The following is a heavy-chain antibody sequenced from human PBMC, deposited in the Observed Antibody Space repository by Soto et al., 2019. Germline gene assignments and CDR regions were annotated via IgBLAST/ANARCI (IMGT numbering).Heavy chain of an antibody. CDR2: ISWNSGSI. J-gene: IGHJ4*02. CDR3: AKANYDYVWGSYRYYFDY. V-gene: IGHV3-9*01. CDR1: GFTFNDYA. Sequence: GGSLRLSCAASGFTFNDYAMHWVRQAPGKGLEWVSGISWNSGSIGYADSVKGRFTISRDNAKNSLYLQMNSLRAEDTALYYCAKANYDYVWGSYRYYFDYWGQGTLVTVSS. D-gene: IGHD3-16*02.